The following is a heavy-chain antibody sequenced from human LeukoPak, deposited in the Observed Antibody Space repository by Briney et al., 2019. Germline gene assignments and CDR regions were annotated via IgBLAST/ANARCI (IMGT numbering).Heavy chain of an antibody. CDR1: GFTFSSYA. V-gene: IGHV3-33*08. D-gene: IGHD6-13*01. CDR2: IWYDGSNK. Sequence: PGGSLRLSCAASGFTFSSYAMSWVRQAPGKGLEWVAVIWYDGSNKYYADSVKGRFTISRDNSKNTLYLQMNSLRAEDTAVYYCARDLRDDAAAGPDYWGQGTLVTVSS. J-gene: IGHJ4*02. CDR3: ARDLRDDAAAGPDY.